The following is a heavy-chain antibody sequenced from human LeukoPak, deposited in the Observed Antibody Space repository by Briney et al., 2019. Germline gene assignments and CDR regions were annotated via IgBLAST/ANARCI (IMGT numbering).Heavy chain of an antibody. CDR1: GGIFSNYA. J-gene: IGHJ4*02. CDR3: VAYSSGWYLNDY. Sequence: VASVKVSCKASGGIFSNYAISWVRQAPGQGLEWMGGIIPIFGKANYAQKFQGRVTITADESTSTAYMELSSLRSDDTAVYYCVAYSSGWYLNDYWGQGTLVTVSS. D-gene: IGHD6-19*01. V-gene: IGHV1-69*01. CDR2: IIPIFGKA.